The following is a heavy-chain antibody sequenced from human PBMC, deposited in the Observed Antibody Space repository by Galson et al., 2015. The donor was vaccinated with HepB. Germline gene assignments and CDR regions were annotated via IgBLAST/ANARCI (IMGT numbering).Heavy chain of an antibody. D-gene: IGHD3-22*01. Sequence: LRLSCAASGFTFGSYAMHWVRQAPGKGLEWVAVISYDGSNKNYADSVNGRYTISRDNSKNTLYLQVNSLQADDTAVYYCSRAGYKANGGYSHYWGQGTLVTVSS. V-gene: IGHV3-30-3*01. J-gene: IGHJ4*02. CDR3: SRAGYKANGGYSHY. CDR1: GFTFGSYA. CDR2: ISYDGSNK.